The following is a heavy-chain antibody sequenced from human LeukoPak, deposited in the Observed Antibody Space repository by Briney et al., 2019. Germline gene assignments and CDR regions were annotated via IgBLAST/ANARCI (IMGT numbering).Heavy chain of an antibody. CDR2: IYYSGST. V-gene: IGHV4-59*01. CDR1: GGSISRYY. CDR3: ARVGYSYGQGLYFDY. J-gene: IGHJ4*02. Sequence: SETLSLTCTVSGGSISRYYWSWIRQPPGKGLDRIGYIYYSGSTNYNPSLKSRVTISVDTSKNQFSLKLSSVTAADTAVYYCARVGYSYGQGLYFDYWGQGTLVTVSS. D-gene: IGHD5-18*01.